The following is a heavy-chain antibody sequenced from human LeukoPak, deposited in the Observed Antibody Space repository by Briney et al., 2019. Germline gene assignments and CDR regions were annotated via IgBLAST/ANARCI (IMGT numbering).Heavy chain of an antibody. CDR2: ISDDGNSD. J-gene: IGHJ4*02. Sequence: GGSLRLPCAASGFTFSNYAMRWVRQPPGKGPGWVAVISDDGNSDHYADSVKGRFTFSRDNSKNTLSLQMNSLRGEDTAVYYCARGSAPAGTYHLDCWGQGTLVTVSS. CDR1: GFTFSNYA. V-gene: IGHV3-30-3*01. D-gene: IGHD6-25*01. CDR3: ARGSAPAGTYHLDC.